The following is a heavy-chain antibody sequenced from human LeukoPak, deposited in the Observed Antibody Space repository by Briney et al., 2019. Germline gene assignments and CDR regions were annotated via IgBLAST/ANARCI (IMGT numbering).Heavy chain of an antibody. V-gene: IGHV4-39*07. CDR2: IYYSGST. Sequence: SETLSLTCTVSGGSISSSSYYWGWIRQPPGKGLEWIGSIYYSGSTYYNPSLKSRVTISVDTSKNQFSLKLSSVTAADTAVHYCARAPYGSGRGDDAFDIWGQGTMVTVSS. J-gene: IGHJ3*02. CDR3: ARAPYGSGRGDDAFDI. D-gene: IGHD3-10*01. CDR1: GGSISSSSYY.